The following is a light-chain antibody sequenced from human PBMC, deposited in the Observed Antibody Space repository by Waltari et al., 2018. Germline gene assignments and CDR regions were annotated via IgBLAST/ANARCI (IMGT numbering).Light chain of an antibody. CDR1: QSLLHSNGKNY. Sequence: DIVMTQSPLSLPVTPGEPASMSCRSSQSLLHSNGKNYLNWYLQKPGQSPQLLIYLVSNRPSGVPDRFSGSGSGTDFTLKISRVEAEDVGVYYCMQALQTPRAITFGQGTRLEIK. V-gene: IGKV2-28*01. J-gene: IGKJ5*01. CDR2: LVS. CDR3: MQALQTPRAIT.